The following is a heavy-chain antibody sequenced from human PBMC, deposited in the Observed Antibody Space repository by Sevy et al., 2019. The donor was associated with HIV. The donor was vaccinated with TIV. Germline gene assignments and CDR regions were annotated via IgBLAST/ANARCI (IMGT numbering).Heavy chain of an antibody. CDR3: ARDRNNYDSSGYPKGMDV. V-gene: IGHV1-18*01. Sequence: ASVKVSCKASGYTFTRYGITWVRQAPGQGLEWMGWTSAYNGNTNYAQKVQGRVTMTTDISTSTAYMGRRSLRSDDTAMYYCARDRNNYDSSGYPKGMDVWGQGTTVTVSS. CDR1: GYTFTRYG. CDR2: TSAYNGNT. J-gene: IGHJ6*02. D-gene: IGHD3-22*01.